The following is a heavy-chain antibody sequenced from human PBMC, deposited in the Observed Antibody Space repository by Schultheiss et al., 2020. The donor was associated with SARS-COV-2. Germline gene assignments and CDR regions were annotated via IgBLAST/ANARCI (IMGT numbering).Heavy chain of an antibody. D-gene: IGHD2-15*01. CDR2: IYYSGST. CDR1: GGSISSYY. J-gene: IGHJ4*02. Sequence: SETLSLTCTVSGGSISSYYWSWIRQPPGKGLEWIGYIYYSGSTYYNPSLKSRVTISVDTSKNQFSLKLSSVTAADTAVYYCASIGYCSGGSCSSISFDYWGQGTLVTVSS. CDR3: ASIGYCSGGSCSSISFDY. V-gene: IGHV4-59*08.